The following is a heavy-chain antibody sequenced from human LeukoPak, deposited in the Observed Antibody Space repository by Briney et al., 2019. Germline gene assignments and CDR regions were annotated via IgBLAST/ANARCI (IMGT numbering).Heavy chain of an antibody. V-gene: IGHV4-39*01. CDR2: IYYSGST. J-gene: IGHJ4*02. CDR1: GGSISTSSYY. Sequence: SETLSLTCTVSGGSISTSSYYWGWIRQPPGKGLEWIGSIYYSGSTYYNSSLKSRVTISVDTSKNQFSLKLSSVTAADTTVYYCARQTGGYYDSSGYPTPSSFDYWGQGTLVTVSS. CDR3: ARQTGGYYDSSGYPTPSSFDY. D-gene: IGHD3-22*01.